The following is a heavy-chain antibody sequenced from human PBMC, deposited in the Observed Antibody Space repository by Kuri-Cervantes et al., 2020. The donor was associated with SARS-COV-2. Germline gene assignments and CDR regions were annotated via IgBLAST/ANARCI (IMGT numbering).Heavy chain of an antibody. Sequence: LSLTCAASGFTFSSYWMSWVRQAPGKGLEWVANIKQDGSEKYYVDSVKGRFTISRDNAKNSLYLQMNSLRAEDTAVYYCARRFHQYQLPHWYFDLWGRGTLVTVSS. D-gene: IGHD2-2*01. V-gene: IGHV3-7*01. CDR2: IKQDGSEK. CDR3: ARRFHQYQLPHWYFDL. J-gene: IGHJ2*01. CDR1: GFTFSSYW.